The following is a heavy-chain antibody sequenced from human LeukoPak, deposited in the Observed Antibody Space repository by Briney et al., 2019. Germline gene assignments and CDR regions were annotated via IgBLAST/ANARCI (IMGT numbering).Heavy chain of an antibody. CDR1: GYTFTDYY. D-gene: IGHD2-2*01. V-gene: IGHV1-69-2*01. Sequence: ASVKVSCKVSGYTFTDYYMHWVQQAPGKGLEWMGLVDPEDGETIYAEKFQGRVTITADTSTDTAYMELSSLRSEDTAVYYCATTPLYCSSTSCLGGYWGQGTLVTVSS. J-gene: IGHJ4*02. CDR3: ATTPLYCSSTSCLGGY. CDR2: VDPEDGET.